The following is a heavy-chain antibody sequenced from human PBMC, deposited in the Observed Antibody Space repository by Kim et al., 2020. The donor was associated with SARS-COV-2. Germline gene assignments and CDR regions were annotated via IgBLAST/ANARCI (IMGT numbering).Heavy chain of an antibody. V-gene: IGHV3-23*01. Sequence: GGSLRLSCAASGFTFSSYAMSWVRQAPGKGLEWVATISGGGSDTYYVDSVKGRFTISRDNSKNTLYLQMNSLRAEDTAVYYCARNVPGVVWSGYYFYYWG. CDR2: ISGGGSDT. D-gene: IGHD3-16*01. CDR3: ARNVPGVVWSGYYFYY. CDR1: GFTFSSYA. J-gene: IGHJ4*01.